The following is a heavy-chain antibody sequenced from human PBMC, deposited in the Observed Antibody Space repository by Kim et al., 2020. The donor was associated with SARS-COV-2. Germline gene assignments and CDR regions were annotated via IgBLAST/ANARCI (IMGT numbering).Heavy chain of an antibody. J-gene: IGHJ4*02. Sequence: SGNTGYEQKFQGRVTMTRDASISTAYMELSSLKSEDTAVYYCARKGASDYWGQGTQVTVSS. CDR3: ARKGASDY. CDR2: SGNT. D-gene: IGHD1-26*01. V-gene: IGHV1-8*01.